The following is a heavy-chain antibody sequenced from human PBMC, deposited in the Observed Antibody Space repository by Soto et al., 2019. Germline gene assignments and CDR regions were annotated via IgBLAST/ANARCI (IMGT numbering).Heavy chain of an antibody. CDR2: IYHSGSA. D-gene: IGHD2-21*02. CDR1: GGSISTTNY. J-gene: IGHJ6*02. V-gene: IGHV4-4*02. CDR3: TRDLWGYCGTDCYPLDV. Sequence: SETLSLTCTVSGGSISTTNYWTWVRQPPGKGLEWIGEIYHSGSATYNPSLKSRVTISVDKSKNQFSLILNSVTAADTAVYYCTRDLWGYCGTDCYPLDVWGQGTTVTVSS.